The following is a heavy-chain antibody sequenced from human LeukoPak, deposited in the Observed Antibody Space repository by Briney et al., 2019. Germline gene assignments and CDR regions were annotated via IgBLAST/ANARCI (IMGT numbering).Heavy chain of an antibody. CDR2: INPNSGGT. CDR1: GYTFTGYY. D-gene: IGHD3-10*01. J-gene: IGHJ5*02. V-gene: IGHV1-2*02. Sequence: ASVKVSCKASGYTFTGYYMHWVRQAPGQGLEWMGWINPNSGGTNYAQKFQGRVTMTRDTSISTAYMELSRLRSDDTAVYYCARVGGLLWFGELSHNWFDPWGQGTLVTVSS. CDR3: ARVGGLLWFGELSHNWFDP.